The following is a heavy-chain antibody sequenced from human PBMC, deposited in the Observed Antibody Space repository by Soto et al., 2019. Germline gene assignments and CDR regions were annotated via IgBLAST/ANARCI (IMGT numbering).Heavy chain of an antibody. D-gene: IGHD1-26*01. V-gene: IGHV4-61*01. CDR1: GAPVSSETHF. CDR2: MYYSGIT. J-gene: IGHJ4*02. Sequence: PSEPLSLTCTVSGAPVSSETHFWTWIRQPPGKGLEWIGYMYYSGITNSNPALKSRVTLSVDRSRNQFSLSLNSVTAADTAVYYWAREDMSGTYYVDYWAPGTQVTVSS. CDR3: AREDMSGTYYVDY.